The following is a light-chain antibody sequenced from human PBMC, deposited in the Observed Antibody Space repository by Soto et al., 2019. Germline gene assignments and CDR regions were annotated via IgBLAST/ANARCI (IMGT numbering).Light chain of an antibody. CDR1: QSVSSN. V-gene: IGKV3-15*01. J-gene: IGKJ4*01. CDR2: GAS. CDR3: QHYNALPRT. Sequence: EIVMTQSPATLSVSLGERATLSCRASQSVSSNLAWYQQKPGQAPRLLIFGASTRATGIPARFSGSGSGTEFTLTISSLQSEDFAVYHCQHYNALPRTFGGGTKVEIK.